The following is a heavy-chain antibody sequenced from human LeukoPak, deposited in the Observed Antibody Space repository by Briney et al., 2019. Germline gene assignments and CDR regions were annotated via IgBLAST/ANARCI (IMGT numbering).Heavy chain of an antibody. CDR2: IYYSGST. J-gene: IGHJ5*02. Sequence: SETLSLTCTVSGVSISSGGYYWRGVRQHPGKGLEWIVYIYYSGSTYYNPSLKSRVTISVDTSKNQFSLKLSSVTAADTAVYYCARSSGSSSWYRNWFDHWGQGTLVTVSS. CDR1: GVSISSGGYY. CDR3: ARSSGSSSWYRNWFDH. V-gene: IGHV4-31*03. D-gene: IGHD6-13*01.